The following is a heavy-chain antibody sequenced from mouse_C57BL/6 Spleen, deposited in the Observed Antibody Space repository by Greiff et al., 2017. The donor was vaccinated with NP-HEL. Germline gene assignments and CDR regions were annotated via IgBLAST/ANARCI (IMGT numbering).Heavy chain of an antibody. V-gene: IGHV1-81*01. D-gene: IGHD2-4*01. CDR2: IYPRSGNT. Sequence: QVQLKESGAELARPGASVKLSCKASGYTFTSYGISWVKQRTGQGLEWIGEIYPRSGNTYYNEKFKGKATLTADKSSSTAYMELRSLTSEDSAVYFCARPTTYYDYEDFDYWGQGTTLTVSS. CDR1: GYTFTSYG. J-gene: IGHJ2*01. CDR3: ARPTTYYDYEDFDY.